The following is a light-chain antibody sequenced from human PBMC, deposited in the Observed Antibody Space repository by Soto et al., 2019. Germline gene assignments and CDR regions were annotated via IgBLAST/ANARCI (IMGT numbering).Light chain of an antibody. CDR1: ISDVGNYKY. CDR3: FSYTSSGTYV. V-gene: IGLV2-14*01. CDR2: EVS. Sequence: QSVLTQPASVSGSPGQSITISCTGTISDVGNYKYVSWYQQHPGKAPKLMIYEVSNRPSGVSNRFSGSKSGNTASLTISGLQAEDETDYYCFSYTSSGTYVFVNGTKLTVL. J-gene: IGLJ1*01.